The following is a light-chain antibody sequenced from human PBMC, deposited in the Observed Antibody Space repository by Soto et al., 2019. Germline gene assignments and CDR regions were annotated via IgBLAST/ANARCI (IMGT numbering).Light chain of an antibody. Sequence: EIVLTQSPATLSLSPGERATVSCRASLNIYFYLAWYQQKPGQAPRLLIYDASNRATGIPTRFSGSGSGTNFTLTISSLEPEDFAVYYCQQRTDWRLTFGGGTKVEVK. CDR3: QQRTDWRLT. V-gene: IGKV3-11*01. CDR1: LNIYFY. J-gene: IGKJ4*01. CDR2: DAS.